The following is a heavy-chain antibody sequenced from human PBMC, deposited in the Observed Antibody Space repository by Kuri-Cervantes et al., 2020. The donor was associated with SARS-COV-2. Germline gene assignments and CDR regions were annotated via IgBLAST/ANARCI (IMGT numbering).Heavy chain of an antibody. V-gene: IGHV3-30-3*01. Sequence: GESLKISCAASGFTFSSYAMHWVRQAPGKGLEWVAVISYDGSNKYYADSVKGRFTISRDNSKNTLFLHMNSLRVEDTAIYYCAKDRVGVLDSWGQGTLVTVSS. CDR3: AKDRVGVLDS. CDR2: ISYDGSNK. J-gene: IGHJ4*02. D-gene: IGHD2-8*01. CDR1: GFTFSSYA.